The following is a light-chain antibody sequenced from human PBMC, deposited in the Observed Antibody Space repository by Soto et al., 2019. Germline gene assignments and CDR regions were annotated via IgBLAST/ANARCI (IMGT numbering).Light chain of an antibody. V-gene: IGKV3-11*01. CDR3: QQRSNWLWT. CDR1: QSVSTY. CDR2: DAS. Sequence: EIVLTQSPATLSLSPGERATLSCRASQSVSTYLAWYQQKPGQAPRLLIYDASNRATGIPARFSGSGSGTDFTLTSSRLDPEDFAVYYCQQRSNWLWTFGQGTKVEIK. J-gene: IGKJ1*01.